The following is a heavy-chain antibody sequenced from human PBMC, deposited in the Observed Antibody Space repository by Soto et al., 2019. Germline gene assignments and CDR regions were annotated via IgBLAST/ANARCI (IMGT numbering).Heavy chain of an antibody. CDR1: GFTFSSYV. J-gene: IGHJ4*02. V-gene: IGHV3-23*01. CDR3: ARPSLWFGELLFYFDY. D-gene: IGHD3-10*01. CDR2: ISGGGGST. Sequence: EVQLLESGGGLVQPGGSLRLSCAASGFTFSSYVMSWVRQAPGKGLEWVSGISGGGGSTYYADSVKGRFTISRDNSKNTLYLQMNRLRAEDTAVYYCARPSLWFGELLFYFDYWGQGTLVSVSS.